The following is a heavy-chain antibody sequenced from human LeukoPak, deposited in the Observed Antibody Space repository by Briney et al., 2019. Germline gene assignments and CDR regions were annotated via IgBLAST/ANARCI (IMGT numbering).Heavy chain of an antibody. CDR3: ATIKRGNIFGFFDF. V-gene: IGHV4-59*11. Sequence: SETLSLTCTVSGGSISSHYWSWVRQPPGKGLEWIGYVLDNVRTKDNPSLNSRFTLSADTSKNQFSLRLTSVTAADTAVYYCATIKRGNIFGFFDFWGRGILVTVSS. CDR2: VLDNVRT. CDR1: GGSISSHY. J-gene: IGHJ4*02. D-gene: IGHD5-18*01.